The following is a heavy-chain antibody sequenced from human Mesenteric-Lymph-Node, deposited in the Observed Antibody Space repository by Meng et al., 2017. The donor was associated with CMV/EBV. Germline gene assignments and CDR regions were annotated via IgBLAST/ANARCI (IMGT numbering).Heavy chain of an antibody. CDR2: MIPNSNNT. D-gene: IGHD1-26*01. CDR3: ARGLWRSGSYFLTSH. J-gene: IGHJ4*02. V-gene: IGHV1-8*03. CDR1: GYTFTTYG. Sequence: ASVKVSCKASGYTFTTYGINRVRQATGQGLEWMGCMIPNSNNTGDVQKFQGRVTITRNTSMSTPYMELSSLRSEDTAVYYCARGLWRSGSYFLTSHWGQGTLVTVSS.